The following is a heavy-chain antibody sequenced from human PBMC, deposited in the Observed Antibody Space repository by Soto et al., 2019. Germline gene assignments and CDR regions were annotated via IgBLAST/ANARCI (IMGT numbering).Heavy chain of an antibody. J-gene: IGHJ6*02. V-gene: IGHV3-53*02. CDR3: ARTNYDFRKNYYYGLDV. Sequence: EVQLVETGGGLIQPGGSLRLSCTASGFSVSSNYVSWVRQAPGKGLEWVSVIYTGGSTYYADSVKGRFTLSRDNSKNTVYFQMNSLRAEDTAVYYCARTNYDFRKNYYYGLDVWGQGTTVTVSS. CDR2: IYTGGST. CDR1: GFSVSSNY. D-gene: IGHD3-16*01.